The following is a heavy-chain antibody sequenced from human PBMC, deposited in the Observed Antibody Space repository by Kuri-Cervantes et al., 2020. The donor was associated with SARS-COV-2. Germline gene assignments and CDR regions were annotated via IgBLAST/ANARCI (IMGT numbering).Heavy chain of an antibody. V-gene: IGHV3-64*04. CDR1: GFTFSSYA. CDR2: ISSNGGST. Sequence: GGSLRLSCAASGFTFSSYAMHWVRQAPGKGLEYVSAISSNGGSTYYANSVKGRFTISRDNAKNSLYLQMNSLRAEDTAVYYCAGQLLYYYDSSGYPDAFDIWGQGTMVTVSS. J-gene: IGHJ3*02. CDR3: AGQLLYYYDSSGYPDAFDI. D-gene: IGHD3-22*01.